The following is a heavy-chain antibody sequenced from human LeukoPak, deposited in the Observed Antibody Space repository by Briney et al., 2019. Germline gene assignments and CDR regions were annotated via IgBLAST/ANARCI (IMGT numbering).Heavy chain of an antibody. V-gene: IGHV4-34*01. J-gene: IGHJ4*02. CDR1: GGSFSGYY. CDR3: ASPPIPGIAAAYDY. CDR2: IYYSGST. Sequence: SETLSLTCAVYGGSFSGYYWSWIRQPPGKGLEWIGSIYYSGSTYYNPSLKSRVTISVDTSKNQFSLKLSSVTAADTAVYYCASPPIPGIAAAYDYWGQGTLVTVSS. D-gene: IGHD6-13*01.